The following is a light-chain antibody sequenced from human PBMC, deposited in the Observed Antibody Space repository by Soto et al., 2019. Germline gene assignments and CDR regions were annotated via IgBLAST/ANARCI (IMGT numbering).Light chain of an antibody. CDR2: GAS. Sequence: DIQMTQSPSSLSASVGDRVTITCRAGQRIRDYLAWYQQRRGKVPKLLIYGASTLESGVPSRFSGSGSGTDFTLSISNLQPEDVATYYCQRYNSAPITFGQGTRLEIK. CDR3: QRYNSAPIT. CDR1: QRIRDY. V-gene: IGKV1-27*01. J-gene: IGKJ5*01.